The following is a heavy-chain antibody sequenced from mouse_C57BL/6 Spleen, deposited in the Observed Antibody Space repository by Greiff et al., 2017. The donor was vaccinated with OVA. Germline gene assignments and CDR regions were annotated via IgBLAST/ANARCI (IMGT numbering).Heavy chain of an antibody. D-gene: IGHD1-1*01. CDR2: IWSGGST. V-gene: IGHV2-2*01. CDR3: ARKGTVVENYYAMDY. Sequence: VQVVESGPGLVQPSQSLSITCTVSGFSLTSYGVHWVRQSPGKGLEWLGVIWSGGSTDYNAAFISRLSISKDNSKSQVFFKMNSLQADDTAIYYCARKGTVVENYYAMDYWGQGTSVTVSS. J-gene: IGHJ4*01. CDR1: GFSLTSYG.